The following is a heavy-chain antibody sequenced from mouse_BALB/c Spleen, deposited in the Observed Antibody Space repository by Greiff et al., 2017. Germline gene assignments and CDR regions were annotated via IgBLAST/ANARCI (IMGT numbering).Heavy chain of an antibody. CDR2: INPSTGYT. V-gene: IGHV1-7*01. Sequence: QVQLKESGAELAKPGASVKMSCKASGYTFTSYWMHWVKQRPGQGLEWIGYINPSTGYTEYNQKFKDKATLTADKSSSTAYMQLSSLTSEDSAVYYCARAPSTMITTVFAYWGQGTLVTVSA. J-gene: IGHJ3*01. CDR1: GYTFTSYW. D-gene: IGHD2-4*01. CDR3: ARAPSTMITTVFAY.